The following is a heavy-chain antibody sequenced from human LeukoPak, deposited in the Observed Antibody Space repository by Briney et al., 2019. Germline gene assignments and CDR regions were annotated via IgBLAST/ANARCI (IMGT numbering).Heavy chain of an antibody. Sequence: GGSLRLSCAASGFTFSNYAMSWVRQAPGKGLEWVSVISGGGGRTYYADSVKGRFTISRDNSKNTLYLQMNSLSTEDTAVYYCARDQGLYTLDYWGQGTLVTVSS. D-gene: IGHD2/OR15-2a*01. CDR1: GFTFSNYA. J-gene: IGHJ4*02. V-gene: IGHV3-23*01. CDR2: ISGGGGRT. CDR3: ARDQGLYTLDY.